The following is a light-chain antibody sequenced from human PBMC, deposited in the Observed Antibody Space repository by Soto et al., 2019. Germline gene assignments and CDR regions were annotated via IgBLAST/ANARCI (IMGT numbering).Light chain of an antibody. Sequence: DIQRTQSPSTLSGSVGDRVTITCRASQTISSWLAWYQQKPGKAPKLLIYKASTLKSGVPSRFSGSESGTEFTLTISSLQPDDFATYYCQHYKSYSEAFGQGTKVDIK. CDR1: QTISSW. J-gene: IGKJ1*01. CDR3: QHYKSYSEA. CDR2: KAS. V-gene: IGKV1-5*03.